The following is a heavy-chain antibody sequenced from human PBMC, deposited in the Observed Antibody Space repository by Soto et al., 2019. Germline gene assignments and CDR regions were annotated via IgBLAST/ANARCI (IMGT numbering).Heavy chain of an antibody. J-gene: IGHJ5*02. CDR1: GGTFSSYA. V-gene: IGHV1-69*13. Sequence: EASVKVSCKASGGTFSSYAISWVRQAPGQGLEWMGGIIPIFGTANYAQKFQGRVTITADESTSTAYMELSSLRSEDTAVYYCARDEDYYGSGSPSGWFDPWGQGTLVTVSS. CDR2: IIPIFGTA. D-gene: IGHD3-10*01. CDR3: ARDEDYYGSGSPSGWFDP.